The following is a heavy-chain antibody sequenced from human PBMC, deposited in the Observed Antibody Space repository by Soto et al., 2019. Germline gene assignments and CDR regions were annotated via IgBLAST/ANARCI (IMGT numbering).Heavy chain of an antibody. D-gene: IGHD3-22*01. CDR3: ARGKYYYDSSGYYQDY. CDR2: IWYDGSNK. CDR1: GFTFSSYG. Sequence: GGSLRLSCAASGFTFSSYGMHWVRQAPGKGLEWVAVIWYDGSNKYYADSVKGRFTISRDNSKNTLYLQMNSLRAEDTAVYYCARGKYYYDSSGYYQDYWGQGTLVTVSS. J-gene: IGHJ4*02. V-gene: IGHV3-33*01.